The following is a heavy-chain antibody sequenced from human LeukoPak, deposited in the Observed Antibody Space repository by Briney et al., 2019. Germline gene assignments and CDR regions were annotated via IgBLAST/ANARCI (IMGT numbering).Heavy chain of an antibody. CDR1: GFTFSDYY. V-gene: IGHV3-11*01. Sequence: PGGSLRLSCAASGFTFSDYYMSWIRQAPGKGLEWVSYISSSGSTIYYAGSVKGRFTISRDNAKNSLYLQMNSLRAEDTAVYYCAGDSSGWYSIDYWGQGTLVTVSS. CDR3: AGDSSGWYSIDY. D-gene: IGHD6-19*01. CDR2: ISSSGSTI. J-gene: IGHJ4*02.